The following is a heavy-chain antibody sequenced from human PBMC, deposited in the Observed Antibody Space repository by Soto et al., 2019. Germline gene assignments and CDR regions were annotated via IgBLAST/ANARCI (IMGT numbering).Heavy chain of an antibody. J-gene: IGHJ1*01. CDR2: ISGGGGST. D-gene: IGHD2-15*01. CDR1: GFTFSNYA. CDR3: ATVSGLGFFSGDGSKIGSFQH. V-gene: IGHV3-23*01. Sequence: EVQLLESGGGLVQPGGSLRLSCAASGFTFSNYATSWVRQAPGKGLEWVSAISGGGGSTYYADSVKGRFTISRDNSKNSLYLQMTSQRADDTAGYYWATVSGLGFFSGDGSKIGSFQHWGQGTLVTVSS.